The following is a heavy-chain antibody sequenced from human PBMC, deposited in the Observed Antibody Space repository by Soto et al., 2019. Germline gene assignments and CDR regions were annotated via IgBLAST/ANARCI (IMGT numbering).Heavy chain of an antibody. V-gene: IGHV3-23*01. J-gene: IGHJ4*02. CDR2: ISGTGGST. CDR3: AKDLAGFDY. D-gene: IGHD7-27*01. CDR1: GFTFSSYA. Sequence: EMQLLESGGGLVQPGGSLRLSCAASGFTFSSYAMNWVRQAPGKGLEWVSSISGTGGSTYYADSVKGRFTISRDNSKNTLYLQMNSLRAEDTAVYYCAKDLAGFDYWGQGTLVTVSS.